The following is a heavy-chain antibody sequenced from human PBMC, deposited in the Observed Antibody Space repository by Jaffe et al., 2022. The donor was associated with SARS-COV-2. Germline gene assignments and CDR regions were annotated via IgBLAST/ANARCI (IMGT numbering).Heavy chain of an antibody. CDR1: GFTFSSYA. D-gene: IGHD6-6*01. CDR2: ISGSGGST. CDR3: AKCIAARPLFDYYYYGMDV. Sequence: EVQLLESGGGLVQPGGSLRLSCAASGFTFSSYAMSWVRQAPGKGLEWVSAISGSGGSTYYADSVKGRFTISRDNSKNTLYLQMNSLRAEDTAVYYCAKCIAARPLFDYYYYGMDVWGQGTTVTVSS. J-gene: IGHJ6*02. V-gene: IGHV3-23*01.